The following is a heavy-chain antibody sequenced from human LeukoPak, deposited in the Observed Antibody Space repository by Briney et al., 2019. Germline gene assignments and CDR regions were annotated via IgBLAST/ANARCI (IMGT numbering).Heavy chain of an antibody. CDR2: INSDGSST. J-gene: IGHJ4*02. CDR3: SSSPPRYPVY. D-gene: IGHD1-26*01. Sequence: GGSLRLSCAASGFTFSSYWMHWVRQAPGKGLVWVSRINSDGSSTSYADSVKGRFTISRDNAKNKLYLQMNSLRAEDTAVYYWSSSPPRYPVYWGQGTLVTVSS. V-gene: IGHV3-74*01. CDR1: GFTFSSYW.